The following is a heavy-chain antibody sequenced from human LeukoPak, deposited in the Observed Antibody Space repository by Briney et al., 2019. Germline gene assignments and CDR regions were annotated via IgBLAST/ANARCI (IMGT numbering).Heavy chain of an antibody. J-gene: IGHJ4*02. CDR1: AGSMSSTTYY. V-gene: IGHV4-39*07. D-gene: IGHD2-2*01. CDR2: IYYSGGT. Sequence: SETLSLTCTVSAGSMSSTTYYWGWIRQPPGKGLEWIGSIYYSGGTYNNPSLKSRVTISVDTSKNQFSLRLSSVTAADTAVYYCARRSQLLGLDYWGQGTLVTVSS. CDR3: ARRSQLLGLDY.